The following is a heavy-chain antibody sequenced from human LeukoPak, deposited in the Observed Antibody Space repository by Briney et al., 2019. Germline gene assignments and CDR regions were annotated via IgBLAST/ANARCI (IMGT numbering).Heavy chain of an antibody. D-gene: IGHD2-21*01. Sequence: GGSLRLSRAASGFTFSSYAMSWVRQAPGKGLEWVSAISGNGGSTYYADSVKGRFTISRDNSKNTLYLQMNSLRAEDTAVYYCAKGMASYYFDYWGQGTLVTVSS. CDR1: GFTFSSYA. CDR3: AKGMASYYFDY. V-gene: IGHV3-23*01. J-gene: IGHJ4*02. CDR2: ISGNGGST.